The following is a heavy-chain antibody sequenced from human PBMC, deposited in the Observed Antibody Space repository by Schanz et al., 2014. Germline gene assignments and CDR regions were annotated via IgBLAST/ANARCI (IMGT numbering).Heavy chain of an antibody. D-gene: IGHD3-22*01. CDR2: MIGSGSSV. CDR1: GFTFSSYA. Sequence: EVQLLESGGGLVQPGGSLRLSCVASGFTFSSYAMSWVRQAPGKGLEWVSRMIGSGSSVFYADSVKGRFTISRDNLKNTVYLQMNSLRAGDTAVYYCAKDGRLPYYGTGSDFDYWGQGTLXTVSS. J-gene: IGHJ4*02. CDR3: AKDGRLPYYGTGSDFDY. V-gene: IGHV3-23*01.